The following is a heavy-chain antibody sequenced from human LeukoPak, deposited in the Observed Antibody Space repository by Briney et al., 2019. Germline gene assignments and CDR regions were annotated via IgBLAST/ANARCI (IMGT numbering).Heavy chain of an antibody. J-gene: IGHJ4*02. D-gene: IGHD2-15*01. CDR1: GFTFSSYS. Sequence: GGSLRLSCAASGFTFSSYSMNWVRQAPGKGLEWVSSISSSSSYIYYADSVKGRFTISRDNAKNSLYLQMNSLRAEDTAVYYCARDVVVAATPGNRHLDYWGQGTLVTVSS. V-gene: IGHV3-21*01. CDR3: ARDVVVAATPGNRHLDY. CDR2: ISSSSSYI.